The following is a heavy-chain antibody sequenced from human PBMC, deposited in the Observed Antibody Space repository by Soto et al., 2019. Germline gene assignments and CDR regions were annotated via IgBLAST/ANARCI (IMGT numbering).Heavy chain of an antibody. CDR3: ARGMDNNKVGW. CDR1: GDAVSRADSY. D-gene: IGHD1-1*01. V-gene: IGHV4-61*08. CDR2: ICCSGST. Sequence: PSETLSLTCTVSGDAVSRADSYWSWVRQPPGKGLEWIGYICCSGSTEYNPSLRGRVIISVDRSKNQFSLKLSTVTAADTAVYFCARGMDNNKVGWWGQG. J-gene: IGHJ1*01.